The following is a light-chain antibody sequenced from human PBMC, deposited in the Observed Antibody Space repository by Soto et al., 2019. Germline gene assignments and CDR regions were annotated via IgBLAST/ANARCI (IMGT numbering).Light chain of an antibody. CDR1: SSDVGGYNY. J-gene: IGLJ1*01. CDR2: EVS. CDR3: SSYTSSSIDYV. Sequence: QSXLTQPXXVSGSXXXXXXXXXTGTSSDVGGYNYVSWYQQHPGKAPKLMIYEVSNRPSGVSNRFSGSKSGNTASLTISGLQAEDEADYYCSSYTSSSIDYVFGTGTKLTVL. V-gene: IGLV2-14*01.